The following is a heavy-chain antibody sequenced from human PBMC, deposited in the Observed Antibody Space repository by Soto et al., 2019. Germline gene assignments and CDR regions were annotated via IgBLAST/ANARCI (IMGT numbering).Heavy chain of an antibody. J-gene: IGHJ6*02. CDR1: GFTFSSYG. CDR2: IWYDGSNK. CDR3: ARDPNVVVPAAILSDGMDV. Sequence: GGSLRLSCAASGFTFSSYGMHWVRQAPGKGLEWVAVIWYDGSNKYYADSVKGRFTISRDNSKNTLYLQMNSLRAEDTAVYYCARDPNVVVPAAILSDGMDVWGQGTTVTVSS. V-gene: IGHV3-33*01. D-gene: IGHD2-2*02.